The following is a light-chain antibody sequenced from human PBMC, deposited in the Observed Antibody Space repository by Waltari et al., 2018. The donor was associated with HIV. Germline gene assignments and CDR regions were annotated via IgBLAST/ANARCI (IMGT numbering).Light chain of an antibody. CDR1: QSVFSTSNKKSY. CDR3: QQYYITPPT. CDR2: WAT. V-gene: IGKV4-1*01. J-gene: IGKJ1*01. Sequence: DVMMTQSPDALKGSLGERVTINCKSSQSVFSTSNKKSYLAWYQQRPGQNPNLLVYWATTRVSGVPARFSGSWSGTDFTLTINNVQAEDAAIYYCQQYYITPPTFGQGTKVEI.